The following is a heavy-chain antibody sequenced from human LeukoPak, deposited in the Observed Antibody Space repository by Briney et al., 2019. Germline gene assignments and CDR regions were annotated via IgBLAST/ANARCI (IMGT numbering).Heavy chain of an antibody. CDR1: GFTFSSYA. V-gene: IGHV3-30-3*01. CDR3: ARQRLYDGLDY. Sequence: PGGSLRLSCAASGFTFSSYAMSWVRQAPGKGLEWVAVISYDGSNKYYADSVKGRFTISRDNSKNTLYLQMNSLRAEDTAVYYCARQRLYDGLDYWGQGTLVTVSS. CDR2: ISYDGSNK. D-gene: IGHD3-16*01. J-gene: IGHJ4*02.